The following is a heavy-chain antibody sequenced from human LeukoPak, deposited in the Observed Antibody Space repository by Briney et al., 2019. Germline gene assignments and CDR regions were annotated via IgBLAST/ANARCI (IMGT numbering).Heavy chain of an antibody. V-gene: IGHV3-53*01. CDR3: ARDFPGIAVTGTRPLDY. Sequence: PGGSLRLSCAASGFTVSSNYMSWVRQAPGKGLEWVSVIYTGGSTYYADSVKGRFTISRDSPKNTLYLQMNSRGAEDTAVYYCARDFPGIAVTGTRPLDYCGQGTLVTVSS. D-gene: IGHD6-19*01. J-gene: IGHJ4*02. CDR2: IYTGGST. CDR1: GFTVSSNY.